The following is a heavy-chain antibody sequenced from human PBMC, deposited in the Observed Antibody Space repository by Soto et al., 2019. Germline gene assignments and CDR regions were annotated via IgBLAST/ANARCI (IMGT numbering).Heavy chain of an antibody. D-gene: IGHD1-1*01. CDR1: WINFYDYW. CDR2: MKEDGSSK. Sequence: GGSLRLSFAASWINFYDYWMSWGRQAAGEGVEWGGNMKEDGSSKYYVDSVKGRFTISRDNAKNSLYLQMNSLRAEDTAFDRCGSEIWNAFYFWHWG. J-gene: IGHJ1*01. V-gene: IGHV3-7*03. CDR3: GSEIWNAFYFWH.